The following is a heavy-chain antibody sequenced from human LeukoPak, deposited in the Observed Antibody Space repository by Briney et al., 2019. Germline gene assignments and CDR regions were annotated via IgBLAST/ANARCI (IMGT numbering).Heavy chain of an antibody. D-gene: IGHD3/OR15-3a*01. Sequence: GGSLRLSCAASGFTFDDYGMSWVRQAPGKGLEWVSGINWNGGSTGYADSVKGRFTISRDNSKKTLDLQMNSLTVEDTALYYCAKDRGTGFLHDWTVSSWGQGTRVTVSS. V-gene: IGHV3-20*04. J-gene: IGHJ4*02. CDR2: INWNGGST. CDR1: GFTFDDYG. CDR3: AKDRGTGFLHDWTVSS.